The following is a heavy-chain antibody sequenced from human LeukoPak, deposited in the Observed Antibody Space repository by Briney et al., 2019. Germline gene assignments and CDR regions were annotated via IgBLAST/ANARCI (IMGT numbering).Heavy chain of an antibody. J-gene: IGHJ4*02. D-gene: IGHD1-1*01. CDR1: GGSFSGYY. CDR3: ASQLGGTTFH. CDR2: INHSGST. V-gene: IGHV4-34*01. Sequence: SETLSLTCAVYGGSFSGYYWSWIRQPPGKGLEWIGEINHSGSTNYNPSLQSRVTISLDTSKSQFSLKLSSVTAADTAVYYCASQLGGTTFHWGQGTLVTVSS.